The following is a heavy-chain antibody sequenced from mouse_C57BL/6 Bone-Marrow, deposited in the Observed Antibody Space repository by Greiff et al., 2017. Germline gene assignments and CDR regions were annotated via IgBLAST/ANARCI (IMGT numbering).Heavy chain of an antibody. CDR2: INPYNGGT. D-gene: IGHD2-1*01. CDR1: GYTFTDYY. V-gene: IGHV1-19*01. CDR3: ARRGYGNFDY. Sequence: EVQLQQSGPVLVKPGASVKMSCKASGYTFTDYYMNWVKQSHGKSLEWIGVINPYNGGTSYNQKFKGKATLTVDKSSSTAYMELNSLTSEDSAVYYCARRGYGNFDYWGQGTTLTVSS. J-gene: IGHJ2*01.